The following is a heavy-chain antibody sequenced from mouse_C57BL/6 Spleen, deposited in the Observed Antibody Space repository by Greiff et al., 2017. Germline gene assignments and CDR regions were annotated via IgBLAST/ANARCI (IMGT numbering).Heavy chain of an antibody. J-gene: IGHJ1*03. Sequence: DVQLVESGGGLVQPKGSLKLSCAASGFSFNTYAMNWVRQAPGKGLEWVARIRSKSNNYATYYADSVKDRFTISRDDSESMLYLQMNNLKTEDTAMYYCVRGNLSIYDGYPYWYFDVWGTGTTVTVSS. CDR2: IRSKSNNYAT. V-gene: IGHV10-1*01. CDR1: GFSFNTYA. CDR3: VRGNLSIYDGYPYWYFDV. D-gene: IGHD2-3*01.